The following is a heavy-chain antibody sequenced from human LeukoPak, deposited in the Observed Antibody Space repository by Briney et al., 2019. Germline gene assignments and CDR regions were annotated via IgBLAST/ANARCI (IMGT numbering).Heavy chain of an antibody. J-gene: IGHJ4*02. CDR1: GGSLSSYY. D-gene: IGHD2-2*01. Sequence: SETLSLTCTVSGGSLSSYYWSWIRQPAGKGLEWIGRIYTSGSTNYNPSLKSRVTMSVDTSKNQFSLKLSSVTAADTAVYYCARVDCSSTSCPLDYWGQGTLVTVSS. V-gene: IGHV4-4*07. CDR2: IYTSGST. CDR3: ARVDCSSTSCPLDY.